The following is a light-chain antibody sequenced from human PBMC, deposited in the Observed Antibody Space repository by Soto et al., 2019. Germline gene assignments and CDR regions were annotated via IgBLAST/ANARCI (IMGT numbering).Light chain of an antibody. V-gene: IGLV2-23*03. J-gene: IGLJ3*02. CDR2: EGS. Sequence: QSALTQPASVSGSPGQSITISCTGTSSDVGSYNLVSWYQQHPGKAPKLMIYEGSKWPSGVSNRFSGSKSGNTASLTISGLQAEDEADYYCCSYAGSSTFGVFGGGTQLTVL. CDR1: SSDVGSYNL. CDR3: CSYAGSSTFGV.